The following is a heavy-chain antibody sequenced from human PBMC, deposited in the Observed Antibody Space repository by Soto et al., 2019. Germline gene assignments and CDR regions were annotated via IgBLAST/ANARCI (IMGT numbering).Heavy chain of an antibody. CDR1: GGTFSSYA. V-gene: IGHV1-69*13. CDR3: ARDQREGGPQLAFDI. Sequence: ASVKVSCKASGGTFSSYAISWVRQAPGQGLEWMGGIIPIFGTANYAQKFQGRVTITADESTSTAYMELSSLRSEDTAVYYCARDQREGGPQLAFDIWGRGTRVAVSS. J-gene: IGHJ3*02. CDR2: IIPIFGTA. D-gene: IGHD6-13*01.